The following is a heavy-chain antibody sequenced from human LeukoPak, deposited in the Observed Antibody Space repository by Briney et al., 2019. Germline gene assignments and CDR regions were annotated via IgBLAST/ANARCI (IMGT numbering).Heavy chain of an antibody. CDR2: ISGSGGST. CDR1: GFTFSSYA. D-gene: IGHD6-6*01. J-gene: IGHJ5*02. CDR3: ARSIAARPDWFDP. V-gene: IGHV3-23*01. Sequence: GGSLRLSYAASGFTFSSYAMSWVRQAPGKGLEWVSAISGSGGSTYYADSVKGRFTISRDNSKNTLYLQMNSLRAEDTAVYYCARSIAARPDWFDPWGQGTLVTVSS.